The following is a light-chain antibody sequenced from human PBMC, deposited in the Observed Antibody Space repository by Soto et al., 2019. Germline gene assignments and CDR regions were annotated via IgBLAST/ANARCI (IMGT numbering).Light chain of an antibody. CDR1: QSISIW. V-gene: IGKV1-5*03. Sequence: DIQMTQSPPTLSASVGDRVAITCRASQSISIWLAWYQQKPGKAPKLLIYKASSLESGVPSRFSGSGSGTEFTLTISSLQPDDFATYYCQQYNNYSWTFDQGTKVEIK. J-gene: IGKJ1*01. CDR3: QQYNNYSWT. CDR2: KAS.